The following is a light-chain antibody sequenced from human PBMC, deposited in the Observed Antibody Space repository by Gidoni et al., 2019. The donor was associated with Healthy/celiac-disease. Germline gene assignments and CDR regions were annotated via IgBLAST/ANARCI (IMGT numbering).Light chain of an antibody. CDR1: QSVSSN. Sequence: EIVMTQAPATLSVSPGERATLSCRVSQSVSSNLAWYQQKPGQAPRLLIYGASTRSTGIPARFSGSGSGTEFNLTISSLQYEDFAVYYCQQYNNWPLTFGGGTKVEIK. V-gene: IGKV3-15*01. J-gene: IGKJ4*01. CDR3: QQYNNWPLT. CDR2: GAS.